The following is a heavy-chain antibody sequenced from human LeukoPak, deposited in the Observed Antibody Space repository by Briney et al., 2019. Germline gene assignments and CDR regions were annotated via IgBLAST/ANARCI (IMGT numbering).Heavy chain of an antibody. V-gene: IGHV1-24*01. Sequence: ASVKVSCKASGYSFTSQAINWVRQAPGKGLEWMGGFDPEDGETIYAQKFQGRVTMTEDTSTDTAYMELSSLRSEDTAVYYCATDSPRVRGAFDIWGQGTMVTVSS. D-gene: IGHD3-10*01. J-gene: IGHJ3*02. CDR1: GYSFTSQA. CDR3: ATDSPRVRGAFDI. CDR2: FDPEDGET.